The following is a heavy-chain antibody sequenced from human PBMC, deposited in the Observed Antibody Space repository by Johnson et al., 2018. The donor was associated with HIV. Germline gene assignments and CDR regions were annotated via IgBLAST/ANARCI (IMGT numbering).Heavy chain of an antibody. D-gene: IGHD1-26*01. CDR3: AKDIGAGAAPMYAFDI. CDR2: ISWNSGSI. V-gene: IGHV3-9*01. Sequence: VQLVESGGGLVQPGRSLRVSCAASGFTFDDYAMHWVRQAPGKGLEWVSGISWNSGSIGYADSVKGRFTISRDNAKNSLYLQMNSLRAEDTALYYCAKDIGAGAAPMYAFDIWGQGTMVTVSS. CDR1: GFTFDDYA. J-gene: IGHJ3*02.